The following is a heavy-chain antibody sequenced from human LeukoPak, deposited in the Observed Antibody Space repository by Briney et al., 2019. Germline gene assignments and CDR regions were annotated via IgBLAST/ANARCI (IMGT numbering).Heavy chain of an antibody. J-gene: IGHJ3*02. Sequence: ASVKVSCKASGYTFTTYYIHWVRQAPGQGLEWMGLISPSSGSTSYAQKFQGRVTMTGDTSASTVYMELSGLRSEDTAVYYCASVRRAFDIWGQGTMVTVSS. CDR3: ASVRRAFDI. D-gene: IGHD2-8*01. V-gene: IGHV1-46*01. CDR2: ISPSSGST. CDR1: GYTFTTYY.